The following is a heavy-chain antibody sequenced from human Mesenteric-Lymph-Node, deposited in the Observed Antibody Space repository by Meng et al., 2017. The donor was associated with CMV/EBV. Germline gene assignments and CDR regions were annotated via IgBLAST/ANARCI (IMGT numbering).Heavy chain of an antibody. V-gene: IGHV3-74*01. CDR1: GFTFSSYW. D-gene: IGHD2-15*01. CDR3: ARGGYCSGGSCYSNWFDP. J-gene: IGHJ5*02. Sequence: SCAASGFTFSSYWMHWVRQAPGKGLAWVSRINSDGSSTSYADSVKGRFTISRDNAKNTLYLQMNSLRAEDTAVYYCARGGYCSGGSCYSNWFDPWGQGTLVTVSS. CDR2: INSDGSST.